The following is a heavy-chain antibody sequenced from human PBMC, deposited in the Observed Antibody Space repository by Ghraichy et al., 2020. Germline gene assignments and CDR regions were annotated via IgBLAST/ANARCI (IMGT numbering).Heavy chain of an antibody. Sequence: GGSLRLSCAASGFTFSSYWMSWVRQAPGKGLEWVANIKQDGSEKYYVDSVKGRFTISRDNAKNSLYLQMNSLRAEDTAVYYCARESPSGWLYYFDSWGQGTRVTVSS. CDR2: IKQDGSEK. V-gene: IGHV3-7*01. CDR3: ARESPSGWLYYFDS. D-gene: IGHD6-19*01. CDR1: GFTFSSYW. J-gene: IGHJ4*02.